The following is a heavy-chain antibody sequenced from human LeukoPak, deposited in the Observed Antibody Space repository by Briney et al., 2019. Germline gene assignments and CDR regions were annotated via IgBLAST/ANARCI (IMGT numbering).Heavy chain of an antibody. V-gene: IGHV3-48*01. CDR2: ISSSSSTI. Sequence: PGGSLRLSCAASGFTFSSYSMNWVRQAPGKGLEWVSYISSSSSTIYYADSVKGRFTISRDNAKNSLYLQMNSLRAEDTAVYYCARDSPMVRGVIITFYCYYYMDVWGKGTTVTVSS. J-gene: IGHJ6*03. D-gene: IGHD3-10*01. CDR3: ARDSPMVRGVIITFYCYYYMDV. CDR1: GFTFSSYS.